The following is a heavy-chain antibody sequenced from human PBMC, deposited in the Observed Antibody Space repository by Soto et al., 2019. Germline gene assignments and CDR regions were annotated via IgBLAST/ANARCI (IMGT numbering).Heavy chain of an antibody. CDR2: IYYSGST. V-gene: IGHV4-61*01. J-gene: IGHJ6*02. CDR3: ARDLLDIVVVPAAPPGMDV. Sequence: AETLSLTCTVSGGSVSSGSYYWSWIRQPPGKGLEWIGYIYYSGSTNYNPSLKSRVTILVDTSKNQFSLKLSSVTAADTAVYYCARDLLDIVVVPAAPPGMDVWGQGTTVTVSS. CDR1: GGSVSSGSYY. D-gene: IGHD2-2*03.